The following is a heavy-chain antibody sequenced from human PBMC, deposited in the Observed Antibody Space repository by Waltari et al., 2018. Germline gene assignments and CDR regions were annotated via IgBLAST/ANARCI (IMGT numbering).Heavy chain of an antibody. CDR3: ARKDNYYYDSSGTWDY. V-gene: IGHV5-51*01. D-gene: IGHD3-22*01. CDR2: IYPGDSDT. J-gene: IGHJ4*02. Sequence: EVQLVQSGAEVKKPGESLKISCKGSGYSFTSYWIGWVRQMPGKGLEWMGIIYPGDSDTRYSPSFQGQVTISADKSISTAYLQWSSLKASDTAMYYCARKDNYYYDSSGTWDYWGQGTLVTVSS. CDR1: GYSFTSYW.